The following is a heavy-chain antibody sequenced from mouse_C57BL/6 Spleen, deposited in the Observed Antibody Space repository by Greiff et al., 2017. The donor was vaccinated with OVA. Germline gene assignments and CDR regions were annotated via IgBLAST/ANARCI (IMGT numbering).Heavy chain of an antibody. CDR1: GYAFSSYW. D-gene: IGHD1-1*01. CDR2: IYPGDGDT. CDR3: ARSHYYGSSGYFDV. V-gene: IGHV1-80*01. Sequence: VMLVESGAELVKPGASVKISCKASGYAFSSYWMNWVKQRPGKGLEWIGQIYPGDGDTNYNGKFKGKATLTADKSSSTAYMQLSSLTSEDSAVYFCARSHYYGSSGYFDVWGTGTTVTVSS. J-gene: IGHJ1*03.